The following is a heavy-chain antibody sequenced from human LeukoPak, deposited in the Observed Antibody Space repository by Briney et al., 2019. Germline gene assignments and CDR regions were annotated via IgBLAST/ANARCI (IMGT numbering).Heavy chain of an antibody. D-gene: IGHD4-17*01. V-gene: IGHV3-30*02. CDR3: AKIPYGDYVLDYYYYMDV. J-gene: IGHJ6*03. Sequence: GGSLRLSCTASGFAFRSRAMHWVRQAPGKGLEWVAFIRYDGSKKFYADSVKGRFTISRDNSKNTLYLQMYSLRAEDTAVYYCAKIPYGDYVLDYYYYMDVWGKGTTVTISS. CDR1: GFAFRSRA. CDR2: IRYDGSKK.